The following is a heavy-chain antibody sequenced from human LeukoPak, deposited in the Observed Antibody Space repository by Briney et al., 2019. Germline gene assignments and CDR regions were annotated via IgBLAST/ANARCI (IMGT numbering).Heavy chain of an antibody. CDR3: AKVSNYWSPFDY. CDR1: EFTFSSYA. J-gene: IGHJ4*02. D-gene: IGHD2-8*02. CDR2: IGGSGEST. V-gene: IGHV3-23*01. Sequence: GGSLRLSCAASEFTFSSYAMSWVRQAPGKGLEWVSSIGGSGESTHYADSVKGRFTISRDNSQNTLYLQMNSLRAEGTAVYYCAKVSNYWSPFDYWGQGTLVTVSS.